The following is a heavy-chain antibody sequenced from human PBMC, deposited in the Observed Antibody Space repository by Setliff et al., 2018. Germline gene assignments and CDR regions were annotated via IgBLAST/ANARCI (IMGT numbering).Heavy chain of an antibody. J-gene: IGHJ6*03. CDR2: IIPIFGTT. D-gene: IGHD2-21*02. CDR1: GGTFSSYG. V-gene: IGHV1-69*05. CDR3: ARESVVVVTATNYYYYIDV. Sequence: GASVKVSCKASGGTFSSYGITWVRQAPGQGLEWMGGIIPIFGTTTYAQKFLGRVTITTDESSSTGYMKLSSLRSEDTAVYFCARESVVVVTATNYYYYIDVWGEGTRSPSP.